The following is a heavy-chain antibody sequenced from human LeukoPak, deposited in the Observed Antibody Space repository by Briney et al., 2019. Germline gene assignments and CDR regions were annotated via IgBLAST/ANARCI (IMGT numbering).Heavy chain of an antibody. CDR1: GFTFSSYG. D-gene: IGHD4-17*01. CDR3: AKRPSDYGDYVTYFDY. V-gene: IGHV3-30*18. J-gene: IGHJ4*02. CDR2: ISDDGRNK. Sequence: PGGSLRLSCAASGFTFSSYGMQWVRQAPGKGLEWVGVISDDGRNKKYADSVKGRFTISRDNSKDTLYLQMNSLRDEDTAVYYCAKRPSDYGDYVTYFDYWGQGTLVTVSS.